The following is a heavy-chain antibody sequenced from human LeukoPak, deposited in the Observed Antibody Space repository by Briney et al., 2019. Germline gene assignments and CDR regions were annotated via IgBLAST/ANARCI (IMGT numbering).Heavy chain of an antibody. D-gene: IGHD6-19*01. J-gene: IGHJ4*02. Sequence: GGSLRLSCVSSGFTFSSYAMSWVRQAPGKGLEWVSGISGSGGSTYYADSVKGRFTISRDNSKNTLFLQMNSLRAEDTAVYYCAKETYSSGWYPYFDYWGQGTLVTVSS. CDR3: AKETYSSGWYPYFDY. CDR1: GFTFSSYA. V-gene: IGHV3-23*01. CDR2: ISGSGGST.